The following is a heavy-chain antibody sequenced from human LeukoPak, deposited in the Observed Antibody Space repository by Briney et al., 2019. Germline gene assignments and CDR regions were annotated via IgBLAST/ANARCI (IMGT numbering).Heavy chain of an antibody. V-gene: IGHV1-2*02. CDR2: INPNSGGT. CDR1: GYTFTDYY. D-gene: IGHD2-2*01. J-gene: IGHJ5*02. CDR3: ARDYLGYCSSTSCYYGWFDP. Sequence: ASMKVSCKASGYTFTDYYMHWVRQAPGQGLEWMGWINPNSGGTNYAQKFQGRVTMTRDTSISTAYMELSRLRSDDTAVYYCARDYLGYCSSTSCYYGWFDPWGQGTLVTVSS.